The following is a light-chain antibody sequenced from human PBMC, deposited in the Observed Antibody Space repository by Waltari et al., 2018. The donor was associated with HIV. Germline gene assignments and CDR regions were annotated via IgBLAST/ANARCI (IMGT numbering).Light chain of an antibody. CDR2: GAS. V-gene: IGKV1-27*01. CDR1: RDISND. Sequence: DIHMSQAPSSLSASVGDRVTITCRASRDISNDLAWYQQKSGEVPKLLIYGASTLRSGVSSRFRGSGSGTEFTLTINGLQPEDVASYYCQNYDSAPVAFGQGTRLEI. J-gene: IGKJ5*01. CDR3: QNYDSAPVA.